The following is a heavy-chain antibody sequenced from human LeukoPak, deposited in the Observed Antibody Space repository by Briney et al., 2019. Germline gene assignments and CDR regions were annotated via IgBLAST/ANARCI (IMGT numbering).Heavy chain of an antibody. CDR1: GFTFSSYS. J-gene: IGHJ2*01. V-gene: IGHV3-30*03. CDR3: ARDGRQGPSIAARPDYPGGYFDL. CDR2: ISYDGSNK. Sequence: GGSLRLSCAASGFTFSSYSMNWVRQAPGKGLEWVAVISYDGSNKYYADSVKGRFTISRDNSKNTLYLQMNSLRAEDTAVYYCARDGRQGPSIAARPDYPGGYFDLWGRGTLVTVPS. D-gene: IGHD6-6*01.